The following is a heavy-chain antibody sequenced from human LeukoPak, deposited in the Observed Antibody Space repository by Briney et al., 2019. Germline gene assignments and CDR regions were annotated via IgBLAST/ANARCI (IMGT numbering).Heavy chain of an antibody. J-gene: IGHJ4*02. D-gene: IGHD3-16*01. CDR1: GFTFSSYS. V-gene: IGHV3-21*04. Sequence: GGSLRLSCAASGFTFSSYSINWVRQAPGKGLEWVSSISSSSSYIYYADSVKGRFTISRDNAKNSLYLQMNSLRAEDTAAYYCARLGPYYFDSWGQGTLVIVSS. CDR2: ISSSSSYI. CDR3: ARLGPYYFDS.